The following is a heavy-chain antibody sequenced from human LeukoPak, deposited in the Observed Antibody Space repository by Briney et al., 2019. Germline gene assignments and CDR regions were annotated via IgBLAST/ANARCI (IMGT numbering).Heavy chain of an antibody. CDR2: IIPILGIR. Sequence: SVKVSCKASGGTFSSYAISWVRQAPGQGLEWMGRIIPILGIRNYAQKFQGRVTITADKSTSTAYMELSSLRSEDTAVYYCARDRDAPPIAAAGHSSDYWGQGSLVTVSS. D-gene: IGHD6-13*01. V-gene: IGHV1-69*04. J-gene: IGHJ4*02. CDR1: GGTFSSYA. CDR3: ARDRDAPPIAAAGHSSDY.